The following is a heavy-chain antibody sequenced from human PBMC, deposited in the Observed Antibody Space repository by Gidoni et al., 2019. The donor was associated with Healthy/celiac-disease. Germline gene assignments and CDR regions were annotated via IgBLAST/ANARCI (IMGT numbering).Heavy chain of an antibody. V-gene: IGHV5-51*01. CDR2: IYPGDSDT. J-gene: IGHJ3*02. D-gene: IGHD2-21*02. CDR3: ARTSPDCGGDCYAAFDI. CDR1: GYSFTSYW. Sequence: EVQLVQSGAEVKKPGESLKISCKGSGYSFTSYWIGWVRPMPGKGLEWMGFIYPGDSDTRYSPSFQGQVTISADKSISTAYLQWSSLKASDTAMYYCARTSPDCGGDCYAAFDIWGQGTMVTVSS.